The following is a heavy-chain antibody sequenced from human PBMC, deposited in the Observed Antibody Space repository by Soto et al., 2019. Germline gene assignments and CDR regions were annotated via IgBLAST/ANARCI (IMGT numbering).Heavy chain of an antibody. Sequence: GGYLRLSCAASGFTFSTYAMHWVRQAPGKGLEWVAVISYDGSNKYYADSVKGRFTISRDNSKNTLYLQMNSLRTEDTAVYYCARGGKDGYRKDAFDIWGQGTMVTVSS. CDR3: ARGGKDGYRKDAFDI. CDR2: ISYDGSNK. J-gene: IGHJ3*02. V-gene: IGHV3-30-3*01. CDR1: GFTFSTYA. D-gene: IGHD5-12*01.